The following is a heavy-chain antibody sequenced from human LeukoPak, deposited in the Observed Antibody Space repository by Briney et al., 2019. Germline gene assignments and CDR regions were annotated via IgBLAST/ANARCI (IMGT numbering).Heavy chain of an antibody. CDR3: VKASSSSPQYNWFDA. J-gene: IGHJ5*02. D-gene: IGHD6-6*01. Sequence: GGSLRLSCAASGFTFSTYAMSWVRQAPGKGLEWVSVVSGTGGRTDYADSVKGRFTISRDNSKNTLYLQMNSLRAEDTALYYCVKASSSSPQYNWFDAWGQGTLVTVSS. CDR2: VSGTGGRT. CDR1: GFTFSTYA. V-gene: IGHV3-23*01.